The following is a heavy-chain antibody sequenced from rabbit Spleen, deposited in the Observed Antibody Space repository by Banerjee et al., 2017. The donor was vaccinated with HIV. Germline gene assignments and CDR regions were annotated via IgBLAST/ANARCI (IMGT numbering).Heavy chain of an antibody. J-gene: IGHJ4*01. CDR3: VREVAGKFNL. Sequence: QELLVESGGGLVQPEGSLTLTCTASGFSFSSTYYMCWVRQAPGTGLEWIACIVGGPSGNTYYASRAKGRFTISRSTSLNTVDLKMTSLTAADTATYFCVREVAGKFNLWGPGTLVTVS. D-gene: IGHD4-1*01. CDR1: GFSFSSTYY. CDR2: IVGGPSGNT. V-gene: IGHV1S45*01.